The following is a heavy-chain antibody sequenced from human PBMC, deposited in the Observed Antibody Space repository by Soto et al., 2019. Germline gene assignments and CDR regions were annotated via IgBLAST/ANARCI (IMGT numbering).Heavy chain of an antibody. D-gene: IGHD2-2*01. J-gene: IGHJ5*02. CDR1: GGSFSGYY. CDR3: ARVVGCSSTSCYWAANWFDP. V-gene: IGHV4-34*01. CDR2: INHSGST. Sequence: SETLSLTCAVYGGSFSGYYWSWIRQPPGKGLEWIGEINHSGSTNYNPSLKSRVTISVGTSKNQFSLKLSSVTAADTAVYYCARVVGCSSTSCYWAANWFDPWGQGTLVTVSS.